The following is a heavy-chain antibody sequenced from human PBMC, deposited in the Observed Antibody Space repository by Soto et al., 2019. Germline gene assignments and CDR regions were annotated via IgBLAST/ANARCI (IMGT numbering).Heavy chain of an antibody. D-gene: IGHD3-22*01. V-gene: IGHV1-46*01. CDR3: ARDRKIYYDSSGYYGTVYYYYYGMDV. CDR1: GYTFTSYY. J-gene: IGHJ6*02. CDR2: INPSGGST. Sequence: ASVKVSCKASGYTFTSYYMHWVRQAPGQGLEWMGIINPSGGSTSYAQKFQGRVTMTRDTSTSTVYVELSSLRSEDTAVYYCARDRKIYYDSSGYYGTVYYYYYGMDVWGQGTTVTVSS.